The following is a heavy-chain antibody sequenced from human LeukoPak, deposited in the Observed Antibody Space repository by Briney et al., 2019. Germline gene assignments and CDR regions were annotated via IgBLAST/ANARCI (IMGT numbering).Heavy chain of an antibody. CDR3: AKWDCSGGSCYSGIPPNFDY. Sequence: GGSLRLSCAASGFTFDEYAIHWVRQAPGKGLEWVSGISWNSGSIGYADSVKGRFTISRDNSKNTLYLQMNSLRAEDTAVYYCAKWDCSGGSCYSGIPPNFDYWGQGTLVTVSS. CDR2: ISWNSGSI. CDR1: GFTFDEYA. J-gene: IGHJ4*02. D-gene: IGHD2-15*01. V-gene: IGHV3-9*01.